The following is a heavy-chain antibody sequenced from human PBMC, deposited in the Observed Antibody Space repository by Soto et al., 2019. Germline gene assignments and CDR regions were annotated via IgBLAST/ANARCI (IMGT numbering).Heavy chain of an antibody. D-gene: IGHD5-12*01. V-gene: IGHV3-30*18. CDR2: ISYDGSNK. CDR1: GFTFSSYG. J-gene: IGHJ3*02. Sequence: QVQLVESGEGVVQPGRSLRLSCAASGFTFSSYGMHWVRQAPGKGLEWVAVISYDGSNKYYADSVKGRLTISRDNSKNTLYLQMNSLRGEDTAVYYCAKDNGSGCDWLRVGDASDIWGQGTMVTVSS. CDR3: AKDNGSGCDWLRVGDASDI.